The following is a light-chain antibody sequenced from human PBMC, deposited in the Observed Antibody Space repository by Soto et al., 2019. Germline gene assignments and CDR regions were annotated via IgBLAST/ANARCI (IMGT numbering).Light chain of an antibody. CDR1: SSNIGSNY. CDR3: AAWDDSLSGPV. J-gene: IGLJ3*02. V-gene: IGLV1-47*02. CDR2: SNN. Sequence: QSVLTQPPSASGTPGQRVTISCSGSSSNIGSNYVYWYQQLPGTALKLLIYSNNQRPSGVPDRFSGSKSDTSASLAISGLRSDDEADYYCAAWDDSLSGPVFGGGTKVTVL.